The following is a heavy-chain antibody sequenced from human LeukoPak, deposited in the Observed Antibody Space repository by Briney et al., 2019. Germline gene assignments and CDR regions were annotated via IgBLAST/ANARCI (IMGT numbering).Heavy chain of an antibody. CDR2: ISSTSSSI. Sequence: GGSLRLSCAASGFTFSSYSMNWVRQAPGKGLEWVSSISSTSSSIDYADSVKGRFTISRDNAKNSLYLQMDSLRAEDTAFYYCAKDVSTSDSGWPRHFDYWGQGTLVTVSS. CDR1: GFTFSSYS. J-gene: IGHJ4*02. CDR3: AKDVSTSDSGWPRHFDY. V-gene: IGHV3-21*04. D-gene: IGHD6-19*01.